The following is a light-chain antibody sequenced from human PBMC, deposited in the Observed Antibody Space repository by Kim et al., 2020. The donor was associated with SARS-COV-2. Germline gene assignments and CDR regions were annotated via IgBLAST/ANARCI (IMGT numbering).Light chain of an antibody. CDR3: QSADSSGTYKV. J-gene: IGLJ1*01. CDR2: KDT. V-gene: IGLV3-25*03. Sequence: SYELTQPPSVSVSPGQTARITCSGDALPKQYAYWYQQKPGQAPILVIYKDTERPSGIPERFSGSSSGTIVTLTISGVQAQDEADYYCQSADSSGTYKVFGTGTKVTVL. CDR1: ALPKQY.